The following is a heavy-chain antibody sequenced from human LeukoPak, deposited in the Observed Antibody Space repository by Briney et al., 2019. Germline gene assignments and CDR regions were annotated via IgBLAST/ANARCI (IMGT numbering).Heavy chain of an antibody. D-gene: IGHD1-26*01. J-gene: IGHJ3*02. CDR2: IRYDGSNK. CDR1: GFTFSSYG. V-gene: IGHV3-30*02. CDR3: ARPNSGSYAWAFDM. Sequence: PGGSLRLSCAASGFTFSSYGMHWVRQAPGKGLEWVTFIRYDGSNKHYTDSVKGRFTISRDNSKNTLYLQLNNLRAEDTAVYYCARPNSGSYAWAFDMWGQGTMVTVSS.